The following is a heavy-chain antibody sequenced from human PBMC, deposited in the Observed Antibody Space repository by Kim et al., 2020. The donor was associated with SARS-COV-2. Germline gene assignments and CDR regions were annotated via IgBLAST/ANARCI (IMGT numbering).Heavy chain of an antibody. Sequence: GGSLRLSCAASGFTFSSYGMHWVRQAPGKGLEWVAVIWYDGSNKYYADSVKGRFTISRDNSKNTLYLQMNSLRAEDTAVYYCARDSEFYSPSGMDVWGQGTTVTVSS. V-gene: IGHV3-33*01. CDR3: ARDSEFYSPSGMDV. J-gene: IGHJ6*02. D-gene: IGHD5-18*01. CDR2: IWYDGSNK. CDR1: GFTFSSYG.